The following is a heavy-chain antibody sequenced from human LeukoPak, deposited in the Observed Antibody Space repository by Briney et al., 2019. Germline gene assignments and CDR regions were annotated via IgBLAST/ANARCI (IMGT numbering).Heavy chain of an antibody. J-gene: IGHJ4*02. D-gene: IGHD3-22*01. CDR1: GGTFSSYA. CDR3: ARVNYYDNYFDY. V-gene: IGHV1-69*04. CDR2: IIPILGIA. Sequence: SVKLSCKPSGGTFSSYAISWVRQAPGQGLEWMGRIIPILGIANYAQKFQGRVTITADKSTSTAYMELSSLRSEDTAVYYCARVNYYDNYFDYWGQGTLVTVSS.